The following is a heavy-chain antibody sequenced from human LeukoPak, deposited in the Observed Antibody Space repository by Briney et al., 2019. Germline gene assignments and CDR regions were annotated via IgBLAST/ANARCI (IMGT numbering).Heavy chain of an antibody. CDR3: ARKLWHRNDC. CDR1: GLTFSSHW. CDR2: ITNDGSST. V-gene: IGHV3-74*01. Sequence: GGSLRLSCAASGLTFSSHWMHWVRQAPGKGLVWVSRITNDGSSTTYADSVKGRFTISRDNAKNMLYLQVNSLRAEDTALYYCARKLWHRNDCWGQGTLVTVSS. D-gene: IGHD3-16*01. J-gene: IGHJ4*02.